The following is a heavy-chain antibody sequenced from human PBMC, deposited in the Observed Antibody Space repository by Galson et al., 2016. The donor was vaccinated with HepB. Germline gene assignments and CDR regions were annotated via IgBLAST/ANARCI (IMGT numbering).Heavy chain of an antibody. CDR1: GGSVSSGHYH. CDR2: MYYRGRT. D-gene: IGHD5-18*01. Sequence: LSLTCTVPGGSVSSGHYHWPWIRQPPGKGLEWIAYMYYRGRTNYHPSLKSRVTISLDTSNNQLSLKLSAVTAADTAVYYCAKGANNYGLDYWGQGTLVTVSS. J-gene: IGHJ4*02. CDR3: AKGANNYGLDY. V-gene: IGHV4-61*01.